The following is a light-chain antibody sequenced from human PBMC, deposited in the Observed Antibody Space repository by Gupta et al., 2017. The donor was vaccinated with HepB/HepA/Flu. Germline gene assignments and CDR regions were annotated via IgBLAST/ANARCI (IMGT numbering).Light chain of an antibody. CDR3: QAWDNSRHHGV. CDR1: NIGTKS. CDR2: DDS. V-gene: IGLV3-21*02. J-gene: IGLJ2*01. Sequence: SYVLTQPPSVSVAPGETARITCGGNNIGTKSVHWYQQKPGQAPVMVVYDDSDRPSGIPERFSGSNSGNTATLTISRVEAGDEADYYCQAWDNSRHHGVFGGGTKLTGL.